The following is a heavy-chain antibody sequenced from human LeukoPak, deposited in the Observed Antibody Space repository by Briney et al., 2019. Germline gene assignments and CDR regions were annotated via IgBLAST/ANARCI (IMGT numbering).Heavy chain of an antibody. Sequence: PGGSLGLSCAASGFTISSYWMSWVRQAPGKGLEWVANIKQDGSEKYYVDSVKGRFTISRDNAKNSLYLQMNSLRAEDTAVYYCARETVVPAAMPWGNWFDPWGQGTLVTVSS. J-gene: IGHJ5*02. CDR2: IKQDGSEK. CDR3: ARETVVPAAMPWGNWFDP. CDR1: GFTISSYW. D-gene: IGHD2-2*01. V-gene: IGHV3-7*01.